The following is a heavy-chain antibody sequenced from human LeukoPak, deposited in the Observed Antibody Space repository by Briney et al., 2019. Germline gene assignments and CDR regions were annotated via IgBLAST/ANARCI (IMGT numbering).Heavy chain of an antibody. CDR3: SSRAYGDYALDY. J-gene: IGHJ4*02. CDR1: GYNFTTYW. D-gene: IGHD4-17*01. V-gene: IGHV5-51*01. Sequence: GESLKISCKGFGYNFTTYWIGWVRQMPGKGLEWMGIIYPGDSDTRYSPSFQGQVTISADKSVNTAYLRWSSLKASDTAVYYCSSRAYGDYALDYWGQGTLVTVSS. CDR2: IYPGDSDT.